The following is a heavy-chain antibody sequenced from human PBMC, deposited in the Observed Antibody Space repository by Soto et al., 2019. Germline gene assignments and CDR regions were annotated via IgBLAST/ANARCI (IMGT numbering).Heavy chain of an antibody. CDR3: ARERGQIDY. Sequence: QVQLVESGGGVVQPGRSLRLSCAASGFTFRSYGMQWVRQAPGKGLEWVAVIWHDGSNQYYADSVKGRFTISRDNSKDRLYLQLNSLRAEDTAVYYCARERGQIDYWGQGTLVTVSS. CDR2: IWHDGSNQ. J-gene: IGHJ4*02. V-gene: IGHV3-33*01. CDR1: GFTFRSYG.